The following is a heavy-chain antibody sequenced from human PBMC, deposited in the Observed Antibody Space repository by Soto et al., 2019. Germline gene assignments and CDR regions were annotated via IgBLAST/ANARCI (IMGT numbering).Heavy chain of an antibody. Sequence: QLVESGGGLVQPGRSLRLSCAASGFTFGDYAMHWVRQRPGEGLEWVSSISWNRANIGYADSVKGRFFISRDNAENSLYLQMDSLTDEDTALYYCAKGRTGMPSEIDSWGQGTLVAGSS. V-gene: IGHV3-9*01. CDR1: GFTFGDYA. CDR2: ISWNRANI. CDR3: AKGRTGMPSEIDS. D-gene: IGHD2-2*01. J-gene: IGHJ4*02.